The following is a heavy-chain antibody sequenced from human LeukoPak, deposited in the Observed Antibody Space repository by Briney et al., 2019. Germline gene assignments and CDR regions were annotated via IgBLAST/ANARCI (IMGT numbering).Heavy chain of an antibody. CDR3: ARSIPKKAGDY. Sequence: SVKVSCKASGGTFSSYAISWVRQAPGQGLEWMGRIIPILGIANYAQKFQGRVTITADKSTSTAYMELSSLRSEDTAVYYCARSIPKKAGDYWGQGTLVTVSS. V-gene: IGHV1-69*04. CDR1: GGTFSSYA. CDR2: IIPILGIA. J-gene: IGHJ4*02.